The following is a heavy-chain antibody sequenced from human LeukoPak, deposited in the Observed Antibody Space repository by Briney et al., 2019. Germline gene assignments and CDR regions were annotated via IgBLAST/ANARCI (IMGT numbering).Heavy chain of an antibody. CDR2: IIPILGIA. CDR3: ARGSPDGDYVDY. D-gene: IGHD4-17*01. Sequence: SVKVSCKASGGTFSSCAISWVRQAPGQGLEWMGRIIPILGIANYAQKFQGRVTITADKSTSTAYMELSSLRSEDTAVYYCARGSPDGDYVDYWGQGTLVTVSS. J-gene: IGHJ4*02. V-gene: IGHV1-69*04. CDR1: GGTFSSCA.